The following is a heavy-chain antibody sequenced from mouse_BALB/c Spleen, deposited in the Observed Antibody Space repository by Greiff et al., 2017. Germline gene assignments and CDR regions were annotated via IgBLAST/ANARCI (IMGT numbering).Heavy chain of an antibody. V-gene: IGHV2-5-1*01. D-gene: IGHD1-2*01. CDR2: IWRGGST. CDR3: AKTTTANFSYWYFDV. Sequence: VQLQQSGPSLVQPSQSLSITCTVPGFSLTSYGVHWVRQSPGKGLEWLGVIWRGGSTDYNAAFMSRLSITKDNSKSQVFFKMNSLQADDTAIYYCAKTTTANFSYWYFDVWGAGTTVTVSS. CDR1: GFSLTSYG. J-gene: IGHJ1*01.